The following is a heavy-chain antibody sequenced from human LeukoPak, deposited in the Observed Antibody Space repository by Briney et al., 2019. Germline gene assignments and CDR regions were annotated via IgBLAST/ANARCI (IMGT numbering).Heavy chain of an antibody. CDR3: ARSVEMATNFDY. V-gene: IGHV4-39*07. CDR2: IYYSGST. D-gene: IGHD5-24*01. J-gene: IGHJ4*02. CDR1: GGSISSSSYY. Sequence: ASETLSLTCTVSGGSISSSSYYWGWISQPPGKGLEWIGSIYYSGSTYYNPSLKSRVTISVDTSKNQFSLKLSSVTAADTAVYYCARSVEMATNFDYWGQGTLVTVSS.